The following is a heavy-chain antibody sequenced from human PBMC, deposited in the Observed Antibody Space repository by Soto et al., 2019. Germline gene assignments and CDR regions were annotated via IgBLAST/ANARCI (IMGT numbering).Heavy chain of an antibody. V-gene: IGHV3-30*18. J-gene: IGHJ4*02. CDR1: GFTFSSYG. Sequence: QVQLVESGGGVVQPGRSLRLSCAASGFTFSSYGMHWVRQAPGKGLEWVAVISYDGSNKYYADSVKGRFTISRDNSKNTLYLQMNSLRAEDTAVYYWAKEGKLWGQGTLVTVSS. CDR3: AKEGKL. CDR2: ISYDGSNK.